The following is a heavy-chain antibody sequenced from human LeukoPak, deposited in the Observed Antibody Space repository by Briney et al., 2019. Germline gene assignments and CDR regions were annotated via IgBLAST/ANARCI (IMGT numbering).Heavy chain of an antibody. V-gene: IGHV4-31*03. Sequence: PSETLSLTCTVSGGCISSGGYYWSWIRQHPGKGLEWIGYIYYSGSTYYNPSLKSRVTISVDTSKNQFSLKLSSVTAADTAVYYCARDAGGGKLFDYWGQGTLVTVSS. CDR1: GGCISSGGYY. J-gene: IGHJ4*02. CDR3: ARDAGGGKLFDY. D-gene: IGHD3-16*01. CDR2: IYYSGST.